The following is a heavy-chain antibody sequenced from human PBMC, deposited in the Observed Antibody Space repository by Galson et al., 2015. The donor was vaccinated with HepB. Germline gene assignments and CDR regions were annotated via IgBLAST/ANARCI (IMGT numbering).Heavy chain of an antibody. D-gene: IGHD1-26*01. CDR1: GYTFTSYY. CDR3: ARETVVGATTNWFDP. CDR2: INPSGGST. J-gene: IGHJ5*02. Sequence: SVKVSCKASGYTFTSYYMHWVRLAPGQGLEWMGIINPSGGSTSYAQKFQGRVTMTRDTSTSTVYMELSSLRSEDTAVYYCARETVVGATTNWFDPWGQGTLVTVSS. V-gene: IGHV1-46*01.